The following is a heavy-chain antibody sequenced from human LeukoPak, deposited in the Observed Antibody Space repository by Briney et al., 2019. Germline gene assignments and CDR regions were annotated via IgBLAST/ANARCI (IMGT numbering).Heavy chain of an antibody. CDR2: IYHSGST. D-gene: IGHD3-22*01. CDR3: ARDNYDVDDY. Sequence: SETLSLTCTVSGYSITSGYYWGWIRQPTGKGLEWIGSIYHSGSTYYNPSLQSRVTISVDTSKNQFSLKLRSVTAADTAVYYCARDNYDVDDYWGQGTLVTVSS. V-gene: IGHV4-38-2*02. J-gene: IGHJ4*02. CDR1: GYSITSGYY.